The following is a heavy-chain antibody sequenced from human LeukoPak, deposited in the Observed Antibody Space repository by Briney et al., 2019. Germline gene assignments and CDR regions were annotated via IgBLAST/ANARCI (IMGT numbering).Heavy chain of an antibody. J-gene: IGHJ4*02. V-gene: IGHV4-59*08. CDR2: IFYIGST. CDR3: ASLSGYDSR. Sequence: SETLSLTCTVSGGSISSYYWSWIRQSPGEGLEWIGYIFYIGSTNYNPPLKSRVTISVDTSKNQFSLKLSSVTAADTAVYYCASLSGYDSRWGQGTLVTVSS. D-gene: IGHD5-12*01. CDR1: GGSISSYY.